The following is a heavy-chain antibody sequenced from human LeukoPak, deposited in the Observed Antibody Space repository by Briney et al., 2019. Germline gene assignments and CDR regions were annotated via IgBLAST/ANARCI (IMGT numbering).Heavy chain of an antibody. J-gene: IGHJ4*02. V-gene: IGHV4-59*01. CDR2: IYYSGST. D-gene: IGHD4-17*01. Sequence: PSETLSLACSVSGAFSSRYYWSWIRQPPGKGLEWIGYIYYSGSTNYNPSLKSRVTISVDTSKNQFSLKLSSVTAADTAVYYCARALRRSYFDYWGQGTLVTVSS. CDR3: ARALRRSYFDY. CDR1: GAFSSRYY.